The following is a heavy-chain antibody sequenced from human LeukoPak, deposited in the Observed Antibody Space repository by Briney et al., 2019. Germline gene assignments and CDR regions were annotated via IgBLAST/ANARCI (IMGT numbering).Heavy chain of an antibody. J-gene: IGHJ4*02. CDR2: IYYSGST. CDR1: GGSISSSSYY. Sequence: SETLSLTCTVSGGSISSSSYYWGWIRQPPGTGLEWIGSIYYSGSTYYNPSLKSRVTISVDTSKNQFSLKLSSVTAADTAVYYCARLYGDYVDAFDYWGQGTLVTVSS. V-gene: IGHV4-39*01. D-gene: IGHD4-17*01. CDR3: ARLYGDYVDAFDY.